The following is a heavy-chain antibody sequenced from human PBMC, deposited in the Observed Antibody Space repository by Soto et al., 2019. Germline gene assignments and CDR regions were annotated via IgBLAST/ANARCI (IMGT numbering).Heavy chain of an antibody. D-gene: IGHD2-15*01. Sequence: FTSYWISWVRQMPGKGLEWMGRIDPSDSYTNYSPTFQGHVNISAVKFISTAYLQWRSLKATDTSMYFCSSYCSGGSCYYYYGMDVWGQGTTVTVSS. CDR3: SSYCSGGSCYYYYGMDV. CDR2: IDPSDSYT. J-gene: IGHJ6*02. V-gene: IGHV5-10-1*01. CDR1: FTSYW.